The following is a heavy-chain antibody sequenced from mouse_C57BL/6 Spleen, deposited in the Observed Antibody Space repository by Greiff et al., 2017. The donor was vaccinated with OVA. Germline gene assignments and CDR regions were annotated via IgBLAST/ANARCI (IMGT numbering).Heavy chain of an antibody. Sequence: VQLKQSGPELVKPGASVKMSCKASGYTFTDYNMHWVKQSHGKSLEWIGYINPNNGGTSYNQKFKGKATLTVNKSSSTAYMELRSLTSEDSAVYYCARGGWLLDYYAMDYWGQGTSVTVSS. J-gene: IGHJ4*01. D-gene: IGHD2-3*01. CDR3: ARGGWLLDYYAMDY. V-gene: IGHV1-22*01. CDR2: INPNNGGT. CDR1: GYTFTDYN.